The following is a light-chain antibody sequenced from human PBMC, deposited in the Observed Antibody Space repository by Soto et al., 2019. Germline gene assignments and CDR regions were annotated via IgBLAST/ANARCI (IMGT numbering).Light chain of an antibody. J-gene: IGKJ5*01. V-gene: IGKV3-20*01. CDR3: QQYGSSPWIT. CDR2: GAS. CDR1: QSVSSSY. Sequence: EIVLTQSPGTLSLSPGERATLSCRASQSVSSSYLAWYQQKPGQAPRLLIYGASSRATGIPDRFSGSGSGTDFTLTISRLEPEDFAVYYWQQYGSSPWITFGQGTRREIK.